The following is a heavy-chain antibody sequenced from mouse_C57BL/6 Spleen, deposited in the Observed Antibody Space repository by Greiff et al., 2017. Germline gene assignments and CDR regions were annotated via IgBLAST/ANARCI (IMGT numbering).Heavy chain of an antibody. D-gene: IGHD1-1*02. CDR1: GFTFSDYG. Sequence: EVKVVESGGGLVKPGGSLKLSCAASGFTFSDYGMHWVRQAPEKGLEWVAYISRGSSTIYYADTVKGRFTISRDNAKNTLFLQMTSLRSEDTAMYYCARRWLALDYWGQGTTRTVSS. CDR3: ARRWLALDY. CDR2: ISRGSSTI. V-gene: IGHV5-17*01. J-gene: IGHJ2*01.